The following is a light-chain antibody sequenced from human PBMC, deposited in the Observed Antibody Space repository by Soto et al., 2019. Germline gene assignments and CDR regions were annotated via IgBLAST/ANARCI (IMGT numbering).Light chain of an antibody. CDR2: GAS. CDR1: QSVSSN. V-gene: IGKV3-15*01. Sequence: EIVMTQSPATLAVSPGERATLSCRASQSVSSNLAWYQQKPGQAPRLLIYGASTRATGIPARFSGSGSGTEFTLTISSLQSEDFAVYYRPQSNHWPRTFRHRTQVNIK. CDR3: PQSNHWPRT. J-gene: IGKJ1*01.